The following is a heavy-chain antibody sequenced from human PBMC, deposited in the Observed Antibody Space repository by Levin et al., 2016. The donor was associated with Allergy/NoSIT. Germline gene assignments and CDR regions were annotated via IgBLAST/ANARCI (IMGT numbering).Heavy chain of an antibody. CDR3: ARGYSGYEDIDAFDI. Sequence: WIRQPPGKGLEWIGYIYYSGSTNYNPSLKSRVTISVDTSKNQFSLKLSSVTAADTAVYYCARGYSGYEDIDAFDIWGQGTMVTVSS. CDR2: IYYSGST. D-gene: IGHD5-12*01. V-gene: IGHV4-59*01. J-gene: IGHJ3*02.